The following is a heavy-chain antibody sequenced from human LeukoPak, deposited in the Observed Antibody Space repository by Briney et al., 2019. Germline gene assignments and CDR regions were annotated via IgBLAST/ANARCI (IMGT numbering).Heavy chain of an antibody. CDR2: IYYSGST. CDR1: GGSISSSTYY. J-gene: IGHJ4*02. Sequence: SETLSLTCTVSGGSISSSTYYWGWIRQHPGKGLEWIGYIYYSGSTYYNPSLKSRVTISVDTSKNQFSLKLSSVTAADTAVYYCARDHLFCSGGNCYWTGFDYWGQGTLVTVSS. D-gene: IGHD2-15*01. V-gene: IGHV4-31*03. CDR3: ARDHLFCSGGNCYWTGFDY.